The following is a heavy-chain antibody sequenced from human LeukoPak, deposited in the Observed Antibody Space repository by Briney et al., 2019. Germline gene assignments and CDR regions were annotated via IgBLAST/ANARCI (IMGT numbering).Heavy chain of an antibody. CDR2: IKSNPDGGTT. Sequence: GGSLRLSCAASGFXFSNAWMTWVRQAPGKGRDWVGRIKSNPDGGTTEYAAPVKGRFTISRDDSKNTLFLQMNSLKTEDTALYYCGGFGYWGQGTLVTVSS. CDR1: GFXFSNAW. J-gene: IGHJ4*02. CDR3: GGFGY. V-gene: IGHV3-15*01.